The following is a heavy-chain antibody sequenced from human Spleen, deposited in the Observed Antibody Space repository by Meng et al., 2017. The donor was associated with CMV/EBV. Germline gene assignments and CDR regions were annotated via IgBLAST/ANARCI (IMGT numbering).Heavy chain of an antibody. CDR2: IIPIFGTA. J-gene: IGHJ3*02. D-gene: IGHD1-7*01. CDR1: GGTFSSYA. CDR3: ARASGTGTTLRTSDAFDI. Sequence: SVKVSCKASGGTFSSYAISWVRQAPGQGLEWMGGIIPIFGTANYAQKFQGRVTITADKSTSTAYMELSSLRSEDTAVYYCARASGTGTTLRTSDAFDIWGQGTMVTVSS. V-gene: IGHV1-69*06.